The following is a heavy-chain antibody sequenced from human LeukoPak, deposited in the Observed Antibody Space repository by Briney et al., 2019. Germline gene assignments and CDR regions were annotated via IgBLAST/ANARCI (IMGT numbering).Heavy chain of an antibody. V-gene: IGHV1-2*02. Sequence: ASVKVSCKASGYPFTGYYMHWVRQAPGQGFEWMGWINSNIGDTSYAQKFQGRVTLTRDTSISTAYMELSRLTSDDTAVYYCARGFRRNYFDPWGQGTLVTVSS. CDR3: ARGFRRNYFDP. J-gene: IGHJ5*02. CDR2: INSNIGDT. CDR1: GYPFTGYY.